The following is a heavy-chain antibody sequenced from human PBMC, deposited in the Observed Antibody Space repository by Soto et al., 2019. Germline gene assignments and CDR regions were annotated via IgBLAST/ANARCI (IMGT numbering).Heavy chain of an antibody. D-gene: IGHD2-15*01. CDR2: ISSNGGST. J-gene: IGHJ4*02. V-gene: IGHV3-64*01. CDR1: GFTFSSYA. Sequence: GGSLRLSCAASGFTFSSYAMHWVRQAPGKGLEYVSAISSNGGSTYYANSVKGRFTISRDNSKNTLYLQMGSLRAEDMAVYYCARGLEDYCSGGSCYTVPYYFDYWGQGTLVTVSS. CDR3: ARGLEDYCSGGSCYTVPYYFDY.